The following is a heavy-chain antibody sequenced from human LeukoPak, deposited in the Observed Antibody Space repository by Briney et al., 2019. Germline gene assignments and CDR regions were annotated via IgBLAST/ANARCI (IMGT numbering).Heavy chain of an antibody. CDR1: GFTFSSYG. V-gene: IGHV3-23*01. J-gene: IGHJ4*02. Sequence: GGSLRLSCAASGFTFSSYGMSWVRQAPGKGLEWVSSISGSGFTTYYADSVKGRFTFSRDNSKNTLHLQVNSLRVEDTAIYYCAKLIGVGGDLDYWGQGTLVTVSS. CDR3: AKLIGVGGDLDY. D-gene: IGHD1-26*01. CDR2: ISGSGFTT.